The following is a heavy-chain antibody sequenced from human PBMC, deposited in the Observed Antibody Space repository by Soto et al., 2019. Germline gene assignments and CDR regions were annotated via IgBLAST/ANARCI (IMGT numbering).Heavy chain of an antibody. J-gene: IGHJ6*02. D-gene: IGHD5-12*01. V-gene: IGHV1-46*03. CDR3: ASNCGYKGTYHYYGMDV. Sequence: QVQLVQSGAEVKKPGASVKVSCKASGYTFTSYYMHWVRQAPGQGLEWMGIINPSGGSTSYAQKFQGRVTMTRDTSTSTVYMELSSLRSEDTAVYYCASNCGYKGTYHYYGMDVWGQGTTVTVSS. CDR2: INPSGGST. CDR1: GYTFTSYY.